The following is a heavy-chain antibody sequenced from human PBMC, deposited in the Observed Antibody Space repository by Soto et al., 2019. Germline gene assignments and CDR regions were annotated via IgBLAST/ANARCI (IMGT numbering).Heavy chain of an antibody. CDR2: IIPIYTTT. J-gene: IGHJ4*02. V-gene: IGHV1-69*13. D-gene: IGHD3-16*01. CDR1: GGPFSIYG. CDR3: APLAHELREGGMAFDY. Sequence: ASVKVSCKASGGPFSIYGIFWVRQAPGQGPEWMGGIIPIYTTTKIAQKFQGRVTITADESTGTAYMDLSSLPSEDTAVYYCAPLAHELREGGMAFDYWGQGTLVTVSS.